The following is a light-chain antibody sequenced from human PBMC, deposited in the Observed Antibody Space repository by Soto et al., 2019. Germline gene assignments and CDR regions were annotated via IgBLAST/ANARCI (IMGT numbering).Light chain of an antibody. CDR3: QQYGSPPPLT. Sequence: DIVLTQSPGTLSLSPGEIATLSCRASQSVSSSYLAWYQQKPGQAPRLLIYGASSRATGIPDRFSGSGSETDFTLTISRLEPEDFAVYFCQQYGSPPPLTFGGGTKVEIK. V-gene: IGKV3-20*01. CDR1: QSVSSSY. CDR2: GAS. J-gene: IGKJ4*01.